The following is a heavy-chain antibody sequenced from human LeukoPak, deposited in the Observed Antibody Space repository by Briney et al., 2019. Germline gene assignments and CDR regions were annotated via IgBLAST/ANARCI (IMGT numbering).Heavy chain of an antibody. CDR3: ARGGWDVVVVAATDFDY. CDR2: IYYSGST. J-gene: IGHJ4*02. CDR1: GGSFSGYY. D-gene: IGHD2-15*01. V-gene: IGHV4-34*01. Sequence: SETLSLTCAVYGGSFSGYYWSWIRQPPGKGLEWIGSIYYSGSTYYNPSLKSRVTISVDTSKNQFSLKLSSVTAADTAVYYCARGGWDVVVVAATDFDYWGQGTLVTVSS.